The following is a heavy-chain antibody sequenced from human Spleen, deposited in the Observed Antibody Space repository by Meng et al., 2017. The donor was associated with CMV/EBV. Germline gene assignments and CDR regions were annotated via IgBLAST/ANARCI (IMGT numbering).Heavy chain of an antibody. CDR2: IRSDGTNQ. CDR1: GIMFTTYA. V-gene: IGHV3-30*02. Sequence: GGSLRLSCTASGIMFTTYAVTWVRQAPGKGLEWVAFIRSDGTNQYYADSVKGRFTISRDNSKNTMYLQMNRLRPEDTAVYYCGKIDYWGQGTLVTVSS. CDR3: GKIDY. J-gene: IGHJ4*02.